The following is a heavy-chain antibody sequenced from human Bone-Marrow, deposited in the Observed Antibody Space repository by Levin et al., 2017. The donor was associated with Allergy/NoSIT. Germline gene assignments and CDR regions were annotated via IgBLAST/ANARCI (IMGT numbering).Heavy chain of an antibody. V-gene: IGHV3-74*01. CDR2: INRGGSST. Sequence: SCAASGFAFSNYWMHWVHQAPGKGLVWVSRINRGGSSTTYADSVKGRFTISRDNAKNTLYLQMNSLRAEDTAVYYCARDPFAYNFGSGSYLDYWGQGTLVSVSS. CDR3: ARDPFAYNFGSGSYLDY. CDR1: GFAFSNYW. D-gene: IGHD3-10*01. J-gene: IGHJ4*02.